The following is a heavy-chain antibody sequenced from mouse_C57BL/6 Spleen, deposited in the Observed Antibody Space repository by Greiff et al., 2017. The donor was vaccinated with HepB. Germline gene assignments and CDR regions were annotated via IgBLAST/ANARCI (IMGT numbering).Heavy chain of an antibody. Sequence: EVKLMESGGGLVKPGGSLKLSCAASGFTFSSYAMSWVRQTPEKRLEWVATISDGGSYTYYPDNVKGRFTISRDNAKNNLYLQMSHLKSEDTAMYYCARDHYDYEDWFAYWGQGTLVTVSA. J-gene: IGHJ3*01. CDR1: GFTFSSYA. CDR2: ISDGGSYT. CDR3: ARDHYDYEDWFAY. D-gene: IGHD2-4*01. V-gene: IGHV5-4*01.